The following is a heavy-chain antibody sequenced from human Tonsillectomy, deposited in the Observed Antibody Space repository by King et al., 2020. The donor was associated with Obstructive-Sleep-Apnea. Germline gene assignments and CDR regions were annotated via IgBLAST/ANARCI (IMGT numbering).Heavy chain of an antibody. Sequence: QLQESGPGLVKPSETLSLTCTVSGGSISHYFWSWLRQPPGKGLEWIGYIYYSGSTNYNPSLKSRVTISVDTSKNQFSLRLSSVTAADTAMYYCASNIAVPAHGAFDIWGQGTMVTVSS. CDR2: IYYSGST. J-gene: IGHJ3*02. CDR1: GGSISHYF. D-gene: IGHD6-19*01. CDR3: ASNIAVPAHGAFDI. V-gene: IGHV4-59*08.